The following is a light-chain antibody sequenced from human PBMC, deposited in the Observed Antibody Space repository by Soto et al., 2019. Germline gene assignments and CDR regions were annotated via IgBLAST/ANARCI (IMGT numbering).Light chain of an antibody. J-gene: IGLJ2*01. Sequence: QIVVTQPPSVSGAPGQRVTISCTGSSSNIGAGYDVHWYQQLPGRAPKLLIYGNTNRPSGVPDRFSGSKSGTSASLAITGLQAEDEADYYCLSFDSSLSVVFGGGTQLTVL. V-gene: IGLV1-40*01. CDR1: SSNIGAGYD. CDR3: LSFDSSLSVV. CDR2: GNT.